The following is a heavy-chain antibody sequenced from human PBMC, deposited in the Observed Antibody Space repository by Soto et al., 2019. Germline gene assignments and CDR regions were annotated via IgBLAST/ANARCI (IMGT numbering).Heavy chain of an antibody. CDR2: IYYSGST. CDR3: ARSAATLSNGMDV. V-gene: IGHV4-31*03. D-gene: IGHD2-15*01. Sequence: SETLSLTCTVSGGSISSGGYYWSWIRRHPGKGLEWIGYIYYSGSTYYNPSLKSRVTISVDTSKNQFSLKLSSVTAADTAVYYCARSAATLSNGMDVWGQGTTVTVSS. CDR1: GGSISSGGYY. J-gene: IGHJ6*02.